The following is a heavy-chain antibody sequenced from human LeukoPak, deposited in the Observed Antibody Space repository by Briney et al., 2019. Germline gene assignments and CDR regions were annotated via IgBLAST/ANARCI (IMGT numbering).Heavy chain of an antibody. D-gene: IGHD3-9*01. J-gene: IGHJ6*04. CDR2: ISAYNGNT. Sequence: ASVKVSCKASGYTFTSYGISWVRQAPGQGLEWMGWISAYNGNTNYAQKLQGRVTMTTDTSTSTAYMELRSLRSDDTAVYYCARDRPRITLFAYGTDVWGKGTTVTASS. V-gene: IGHV1-18*04. CDR3: ARDRPRITLFAYGTDV. CDR1: GYTFTSYG.